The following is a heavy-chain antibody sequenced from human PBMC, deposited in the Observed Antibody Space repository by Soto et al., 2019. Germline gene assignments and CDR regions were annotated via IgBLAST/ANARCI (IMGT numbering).Heavy chain of an antibody. CDR3: ACVRYSSSWGYYYYGMDV. D-gene: IGHD6-13*01. J-gene: IGHJ6*02. Sequence: QVQLQESGPGLVKPTETLSLTCTVSGGSISSYYWSWIRQPPGKGLEWIGYIYYSGSTNYNPSLKSRVTISVDTSKNQFSLKLSSVTAPDTAVYYCACVRYSSSWGYYYYGMDVWGQGTTVTVSS. V-gene: IGHV4-59*01. CDR1: GGSISSYY. CDR2: IYYSGST.